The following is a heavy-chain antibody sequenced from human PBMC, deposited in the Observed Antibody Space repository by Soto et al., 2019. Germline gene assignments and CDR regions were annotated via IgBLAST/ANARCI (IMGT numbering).Heavy chain of an antibody. CDR3: ADIRSCWLCYFDH. D-gene: IGHD6-19*01. J-gene: IGHJ4*01. Sequence: QVQLVQSGDEVKKPGASVKVSCKLSGYTLTDLFVHWVRQAPGKGLEWMGGFDPEDGETIYAQKFQGRVTITEDTSTDTGYRELSRLRSGETAVDYWADIRSCWLCYFDHWGQGTLVTVCS. CDR2: FDPEDGET. CDR1: GYTLTDLF. V-gene: IGHV1-24*01.